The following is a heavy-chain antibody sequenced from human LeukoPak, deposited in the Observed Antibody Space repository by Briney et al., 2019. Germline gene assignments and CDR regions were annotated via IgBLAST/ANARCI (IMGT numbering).Heavy chain of an antibody. J-gene: IGHJ3*02. CDR3: AYGSGSYYDAFDI. CDR2: IYYSGGT. CDR1: GGSISSYY. D-gene: IGHD3-10*01. V-gene: IGHV4-59*01. Sequence: SETLSLTCTVSGGSISSYYWSWIRQPPGKGLEWIGYIYYSGGTNYNPSLKSRVTISVDTSKNQFSLKLSSVTAADTAVYYCAYGSGSYYDAFDIWGQGTMVTVSS.